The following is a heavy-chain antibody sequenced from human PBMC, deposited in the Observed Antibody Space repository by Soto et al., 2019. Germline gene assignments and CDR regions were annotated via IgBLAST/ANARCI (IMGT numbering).Heavy chain of an antibody. CDR3: ARGAFGPGFDP. J-gene: IGHJ5*02. D-gene: IGHD3-10*01. CDR2: IYYSGST. CDR1: GGSISSYY. V-gene: IGHV4-59*01. Sequence: PSETLSLTCTVSGGSISSYYWSWIRQPPGKGLEWIGYIYYSGSTNYNPSLKSRVTISVDTSKNQFSLKLSSVTAADTAVYYCARGAFGPGFDPWGQGTLVTVSS.